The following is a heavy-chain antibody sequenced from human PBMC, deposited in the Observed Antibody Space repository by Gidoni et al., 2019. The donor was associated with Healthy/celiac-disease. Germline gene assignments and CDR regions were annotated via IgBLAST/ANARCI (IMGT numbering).Heavy chain of an antibody. D-gene: IGHD5-12*01. CDR3: AKDGGDGYNLHAFDI. CDR1: GFTFSSYG. J-gene: IGHJ3*02. CDR2: ISYDGSNK. Sequence: QVQLVESGGGVVPPGRSLRVSCAASGFTFSSYGMHWVRQAPGKGLEWVAVISYDGSNKYYADSVKGRFTISRDNSKNTLYLQMNSLRAEDTAVYYCAKDGGDGYNLHAFDIWGQGTMVTVSS. V-gene: IGHV3-30*18.